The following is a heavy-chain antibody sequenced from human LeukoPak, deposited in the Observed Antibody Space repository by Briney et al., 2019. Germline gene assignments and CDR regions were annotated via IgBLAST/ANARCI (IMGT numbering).Heavy chain of an antibody. V-gene: IGHV4-39*02. Sequence: SETLSLTCTVSGGSISSSSYYWGWIRQPPGKGLEWIGSIYYSGSTYYNPSLKSRVTISVDTSKNQFSLKLSSVTAADTAVYYCARDYSSSWYGDWFDPWGQGTLVTVSS. CDR2: IYYSGST. D-gene: IGHD6-13*01. CDR1: GGSISSSSYY. CDR3: ARDYSSSWYGDWFDP. J-gene: IGHJ5*02.